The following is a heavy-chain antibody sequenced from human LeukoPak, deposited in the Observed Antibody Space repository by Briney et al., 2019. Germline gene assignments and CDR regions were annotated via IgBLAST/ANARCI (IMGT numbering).Heavy chain of an antibody. J-gene: IGHJ4*02. CDR2: IKSDGTYT. V-gene: IGHV3-74*03. CDR3: VKAHDLYGIDS. Sequence: GGSLRLSCAASGFTFNGYWMHWVRQAPGKGLVCVSRIKSDGTYTSYADSVKGRFTISRDNAKNTLYLQMNSLRAEDTAVYYCVKAHDLYGIDSWGQGTLVTVSS. CDR1: GFTFNGYW. D-gene: IGHD2/OR15-2a*01.